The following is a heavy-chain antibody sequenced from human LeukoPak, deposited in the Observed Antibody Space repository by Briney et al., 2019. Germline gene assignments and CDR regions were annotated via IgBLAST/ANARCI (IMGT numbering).Heavy chain of an antibody. CDR3: ARSYGFRYEDFDS. Sequence: GGSLRLSCTASGFIFKDNFMSWVRHAPGKGLEWVSTIGWNGGSKSYADSVKGRFTISRDDFNNSLHLQMDSLRAEDTALYYCARSYGFRYEDFDSWGQGTLVTVSS. CDR1: GFIFKDNF. V-gene: IGHV3-20*04. CDR2: IGWNGGSK. J-gene: IGHJ4*02. D-gene: IGHD2-15*01.